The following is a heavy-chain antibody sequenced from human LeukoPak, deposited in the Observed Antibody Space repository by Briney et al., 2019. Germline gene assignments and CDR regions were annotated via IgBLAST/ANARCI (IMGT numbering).Heavy chain of an antibody. V-gene: IGHV3-23*01. CDR2: ISGSGPYT. J-gene: IGHJ4*02. Sequence: TGEPLRLSCAASGFTFSSYAMSWVRQAPGKGLEWVSGISGSGPYTFYTDSVKGRFTISRDSSKNTLYLQMNSLRAEDTALYYCAKHGYCSGISCFFDFWGQGTLVTVSS. D-gene: IGHD2-2*03. CDR1: GFTFSSYA. CDR3: AKHGYCSGISCFFDF.